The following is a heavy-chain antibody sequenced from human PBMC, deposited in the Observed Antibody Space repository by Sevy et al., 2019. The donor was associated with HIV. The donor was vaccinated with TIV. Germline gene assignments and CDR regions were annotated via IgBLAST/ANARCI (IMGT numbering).Heavy chain of an antibody. J-gene: IGHJ3*02. CDR3: AREGTATVGQNAFDI. CDR2: INQSGST. D-gene: IGHD1-1*01. V-gene: IGHV4-34*01. Sequence: SETLSLTCVVYGGSFSSYYWSWIRQAPGKGLEWIGEINQSGSTNYNPSLKSRVTISVDTSKNQFYLKLSSVTAADTAVYYCAREGTATVGQNAFDIWGQGTMVTVSS. CDR1: GGSFSSYY.